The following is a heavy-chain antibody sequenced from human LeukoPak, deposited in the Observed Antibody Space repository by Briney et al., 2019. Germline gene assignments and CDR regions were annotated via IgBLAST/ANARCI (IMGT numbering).Heavy chain of an antibody. V-gene: IGHV1-24*01. D-gene: IGHD2-2*01. Sequence: ASVKVSCKVSGYTLTELSMHWVRQAPGKGLEWMGGFDPEDGETIYAQKFQGRVTMTEDTSTDTAYMELSSLRSEDTAVYCCATGLGYCSSTSCFSPGNAFDIWGQGTMVTVSS. CDR1: GYTLTELS. J-gene: IGHJ3*02. CDR2: FDPEDGET. CDR3: ATGLGYCSSTSCFSPGNAFDI.